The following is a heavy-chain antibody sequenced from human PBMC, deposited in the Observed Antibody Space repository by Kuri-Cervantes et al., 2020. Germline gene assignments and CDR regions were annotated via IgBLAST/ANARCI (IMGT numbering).Heavy chain of an antibody. V-gene: IGHV4-34*01. CDR1: GFTFSDYY. CDR2: INHSGRT. D-gene: IGHD3-3*01. CDR3: ARAPQDYYNFWSGAPRYFDL. J-gene: IGHJ2*01. Sequence: ESLKISCAASGFTFSDYYMSWIRQPPGKGLEWIGEINHSGRTNYNPSLKSRVTISVDTSKNQFSLKLSSVTAADTAVYYCARAPQDYYNFWSGAPRYFDLWGRGSPVTVSS.